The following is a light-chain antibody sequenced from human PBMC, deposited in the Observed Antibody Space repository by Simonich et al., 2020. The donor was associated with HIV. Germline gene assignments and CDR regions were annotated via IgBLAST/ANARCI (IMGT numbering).Light chain of an antibody. J-gene: IGKJ2*01. CDR3: QQYNNWPPYT. CDR1: HRVSGN. V-gene: IGKV3-15*01. Sequence: EIVMTQSPTTLSVFPRERATLSSSASHRVSGNLAWNQQKPGQAPRLLIYGASTRATGIPARFSGSGSGTEFTLTISSLQSEDFAVYYCQQYNNWPPYTFGQGTKLEIK. CDR2: GAS.